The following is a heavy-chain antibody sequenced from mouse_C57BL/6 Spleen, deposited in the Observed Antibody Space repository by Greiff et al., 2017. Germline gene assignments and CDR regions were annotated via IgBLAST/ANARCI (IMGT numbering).Heavy chain of an antibody. Sequence: VQLQQPGAELVMPGASVKLSCKASGYTFTSYWMHWVKQRPGQGLEWIGEIDPSDSYTNYNQKFKGKSTLTVDKSSSTAYMQLSSLTSEDSAVYYCARVRYYYGSSYWYFDVWGTGTTVTVSS. J-gene: IGHJ1*03. V-gene: IGHV1-69*01. CDR1: GYTFTSYW. CDR3: ARVRYYYGSSYWYFDV. D-gene: IGHD1-1*01. CDR2: IDPSDSYT.